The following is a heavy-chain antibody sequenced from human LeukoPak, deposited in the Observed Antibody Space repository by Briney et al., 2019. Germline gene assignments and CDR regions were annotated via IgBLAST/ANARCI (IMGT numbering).Heavy chain of an antibody. Sequence: PGRSLRLSCAASGFTFDDHAMHWVRQAPGKGLEWVSGIGWNSGGIAYADSVKGRFTISRDNAKNSLYLQMNSLRAEDTALYYCARVSTYTTSSGEFDYWGQGTLVTVSS. CDR2: IGWNSGGI. CDR3: ARVSTYTTSSGEFDY. CDR1: GFTFDDHA. J-gene: IGHJ4*02. V-gene: IGHV3-9*01. D-gene: IGHD6-6*01.